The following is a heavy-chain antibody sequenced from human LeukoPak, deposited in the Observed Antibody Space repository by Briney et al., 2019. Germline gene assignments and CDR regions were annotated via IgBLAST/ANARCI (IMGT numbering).Heavy chain of an antibody. V-gene: IGHV4-4*07. CDR3: ARRGDYFDF. Sequence: SETLSLTCTVSGGSISYNYWSWIRQPAGKGLEWIGRIFTSGSTNYNPSLRSRVTMSVDASKNQFSLKLSSVTAADTAVYYCARRGDYFDFWGQGTLVTVSS. J-gene: IGHJ4*02. CDR2: IFTSGST. CDR1: GGSISYNY.